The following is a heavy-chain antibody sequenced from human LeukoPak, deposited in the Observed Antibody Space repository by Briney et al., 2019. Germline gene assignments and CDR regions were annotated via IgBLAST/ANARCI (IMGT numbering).Heavy chain of an antibody. D-gene: IGHD3-22*01. CDR1: GGSISSGGYY. J-gene: IGHJ6*02. V-gene: IGHV4-31*03. CDR2: IYYSGST. Sequence: SETLSLTCTVSGGSISSGGYYWSWIRQHPGKGLEWIGYIYYSGSTYYNPSLKSRVTISVDTSKNQFSLKLSSVTAADTAVYYCAREVNSSGYYQRLPSIRDYYYYGMDVWGQGTTVTVSS. CDR3: AREVNSSGYYQRLPSIRDYYYYGMDV.